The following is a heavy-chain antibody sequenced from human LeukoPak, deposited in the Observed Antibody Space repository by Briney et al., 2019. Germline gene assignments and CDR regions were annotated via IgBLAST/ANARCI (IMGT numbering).Heavy chain of an antibody. V-gene: IGHV4-59*08. D-gene: IGHD3-22*01. CDR3: ARSYDGSGYWVPYAFDI. Sequence: SEPLSLTCTVSGGSISSYYWSWIRQPPGKGLEWIGYIYYSGSTNYNPSLKSRVTISVDTSRNQFSLKLSSVTAADTAVYYCARSYDGSGYWVPYAFDIWGQGTMVTVSS. J-gene: IGHJ3*02. CDR2: IYYSGST. CDR1: GGSISSYY.